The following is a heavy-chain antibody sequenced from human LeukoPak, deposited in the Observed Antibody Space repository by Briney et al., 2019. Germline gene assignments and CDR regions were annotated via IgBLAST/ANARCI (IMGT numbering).Heavy chain of an antibody. Sequence: PSETLSLTCTVSGGSISSGDYYWTWLRQPPGKGLEWIGYIYYSGSTYYNPSLNSRVTISVDTSKNQFSLKLSSVTAADTAVYYCARVKHDYSNYCFDYWGQGTLVTVSS. V-gene: IGHV4-30-4*02. D-gene: IGHD4-11*01. CDR2: IYYSGST. CDR3: ARVKHDYSNYCFDY. J-gene: IGHJ4*02. CDR1: GGSISSGDYY.